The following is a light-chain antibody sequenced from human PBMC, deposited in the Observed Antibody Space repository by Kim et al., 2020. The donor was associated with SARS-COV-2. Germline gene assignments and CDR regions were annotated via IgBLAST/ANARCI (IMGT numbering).Light chain of an antibody. J-gene: IGLJ1*01. CDR2: DVN. CDR1: ISDVGGSNY. Sequence: QSALTQPASVSGSPGQSITISCTGTISDVGGSNYVSWYHQHPGEAPKLIIYDVNKRPSGVSNRFSGSKSGNTASLTISGLQAEDEADYYCISYAHTNSYVFGAGTKVTVL. V-gene: IGLV2-14*01. CDR3: ISYAHTNSYV.